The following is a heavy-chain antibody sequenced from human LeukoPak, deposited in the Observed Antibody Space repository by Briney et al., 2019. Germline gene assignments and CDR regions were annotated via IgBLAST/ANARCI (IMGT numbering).Heavy chain of an antibody. CDR1: GYTFTSYG. CDR3: ARPKKYYDFWSGYSLYYYGMDV. D-gene: IGHD3-3*01. V-gene: IGHV1-69*13. Sequence: ASVKVSCKVSGYTFTSYGISWVRQAPGQGLEWMGGIIPIFGTANYAQKFQGRVTITADESTSTAYMELSSLRSEDTAVYYCARPKKYYDFWSGYSLYYYGMDVWGQGTTVTVSS. J-gene: IGHJ6*02. CDR2: IIPIFGTA.